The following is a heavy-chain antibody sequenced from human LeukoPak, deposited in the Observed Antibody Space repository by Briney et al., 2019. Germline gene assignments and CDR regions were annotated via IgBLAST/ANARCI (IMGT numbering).Heavy chain of an antibody. CDR3: ASANYYDSSGHDAFDI. V-gene: IGHV4-61*02. Sequence: SEALSLTCTVSGGSISSGSYYWSWIRQPAGKGLEWIGRIYTSGSTNYNPSLKSRVTISVDTSKNQFSLKLSSVTAADTAVYYCASANYYDSSGHDAFDIWGQGTMVTVPS. CDR2: IYTSGST. D-gene: IGHD3-22*01. CDR1: GGSISSGSYY. J-gene: IGHJ3*02.